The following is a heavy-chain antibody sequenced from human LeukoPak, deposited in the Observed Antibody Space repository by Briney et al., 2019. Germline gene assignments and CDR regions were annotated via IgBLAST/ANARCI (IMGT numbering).Heavy chain of an antibody. CDR2: ISAGSGST. D-gene: IGHD3-22*01. Sequence: PGGSLRLSCAASGFMFSGYGMSWGRQAPGKGVEWVSSISAGSGSTDYADSVKGRFTISRDDSKNTLYLQMKSLRAEDTAVYYCAKSHEPYYYDSSGYCDDYWGQGTLVTVSS. CDR3: AKSHEPYYYDSSGYCDDY. J-gene: IGHJ4*02. V-gene: IGHV3-23*01. CDR1: GFMFSGYG.